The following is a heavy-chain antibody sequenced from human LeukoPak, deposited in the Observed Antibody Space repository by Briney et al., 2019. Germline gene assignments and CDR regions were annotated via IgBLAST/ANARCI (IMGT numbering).Heavy chain of an antibody. D-gene: IGHD3-16*02. CDR2: MNPNSGGT. V-gene: IGHV1-2*02. J-gene: IGHJ5*02. Sequence: ASVKISCKASGYTLTGYYMHWVRQAPGQGLEWMGWMNPNSGGTKYAQKFQGRVTMTRDTSISTAYMELSRLRSDDTAMYYCARDKLGLGELSLYDQWGQGTLVTVFS. CDR1: GYTLTGYY. CDR3: ARDKLGLGELSLYDQ.